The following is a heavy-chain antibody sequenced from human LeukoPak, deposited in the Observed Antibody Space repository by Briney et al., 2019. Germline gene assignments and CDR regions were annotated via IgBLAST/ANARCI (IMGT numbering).Heavy chain of an antibody. V-gene: IGHV3-49*04. CDR1: GFAFGDFA. CDR3: TRDHRDDWNPGYYFDY. D-gene: IGHD1-1*01. Sequence: PGGSLRLSCAASGFAFGDFAMNWVRQAPGQGLEWVGFIKTRLYGGTTEYAASVKGRFTISRDDSKAIAYPQMNSLKPEDTAVYYCTRDHRDDWNPGYYFDYWGQGALVTVSS. J-gene: IGHJ4*02. CDR2: IKTRLYGGTT.